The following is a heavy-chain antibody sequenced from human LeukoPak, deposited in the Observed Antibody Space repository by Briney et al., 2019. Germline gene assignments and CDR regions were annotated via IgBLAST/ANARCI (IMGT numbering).Heavy chain of an antibody. J-gene: IGHJ6*02. CDR3: ARGGKSALLSNGVEV. CDR2: ISPYNGNR. V-gene: IGHV1-18*01. Sequence: GASVKVSCKASGYTFTTYGISWVRQAPGQGLEWMGWISPYNGNRNFVQIFQDRVTMTTDTPTSTAYMELRSLRSDETVVYYCARGGKSALLSNGVEVWGQGTTVIVSS. D-gene: IGHD3-10*01. CDR1: GYTFTTYG.